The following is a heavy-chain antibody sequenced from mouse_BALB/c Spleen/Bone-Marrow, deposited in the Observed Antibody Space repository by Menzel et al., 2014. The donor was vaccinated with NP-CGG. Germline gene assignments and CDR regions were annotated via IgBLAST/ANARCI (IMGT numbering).Heavy chain of an antibody. J-gene: IGHJ2*01. D-gene: IGHD1-1*01. Sequence: LVKTGASVKISCKASGYSFTGYYMHWAKQSHGKSLEWIGYISCYNGATSYNQKFKGKATFTVDTSSSTAYMQFNSLTSEDSAVYYCARGIYYGSSSYFDYWGQGTTLTVSS. CDR3: ARGIYYGSSSYFDY. CDR2: ISCYNGAT. CDR1: GYSFTGYY. V-gene: IGHV1S34*01.